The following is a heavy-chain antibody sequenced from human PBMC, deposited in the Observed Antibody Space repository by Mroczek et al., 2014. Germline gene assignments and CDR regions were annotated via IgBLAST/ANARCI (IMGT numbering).Heavy chain of an antibody. J-gene: IGHJ5*02. CDR2: ISWNSGSI. D-gene: IGHD6-13*01. CDR3: AKDSAGMGSWYQRAEWENWFDP. V-gene: IGHV3-9*01. CDR1: GFTFDDYA. Sequence: VQLVQSGGGLVQPGRSLRLSCAASGFTFDDYAMHWVRQAPGKGLEWVSGISWNSGSIGYADSVKGRFTISRDNAKNSLYLQMNSLRAEDTALYYCAKDSAGMGSWYQRAEWENWFDPWGQGTLVTVSS.